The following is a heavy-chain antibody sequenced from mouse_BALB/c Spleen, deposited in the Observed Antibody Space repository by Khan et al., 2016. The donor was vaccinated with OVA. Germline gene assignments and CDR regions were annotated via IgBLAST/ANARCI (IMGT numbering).Heavy chain of an antibody. D-gene: IGHD1-1*01. Sequence: EVELVESGGDLVKPGGSLKLSCSASGFTFSTYAMSWVRQTPEKRLEWVATISSGGDNIFYPDSVKGRFTISRDNANHTLYLQMSSLRSEATAMYYCARHNYGPFAYWGQGTLVTVAA. CDR1: GFTFSTYA. CDR3: ARHNYGPFAY. V-gene: IGHV5-9-3*01. J-gene: IGHJ3*01. CDR2: ISSGGDNI.